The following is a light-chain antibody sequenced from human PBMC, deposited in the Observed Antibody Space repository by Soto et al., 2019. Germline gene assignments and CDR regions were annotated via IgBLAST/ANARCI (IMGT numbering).Light chain of an antibody. CDR3: QQRNNWPLT. Sequence: EVVLTQSPVTLSLSPGERATLSCRASQSFRGLLAWYQQKPGQAPRLLIYDAYNRATGIPPRFSGSGSGTDFTLTISSLEPEDSAVYYCQQRNNWPLTFGGGTKVDIK. CDR1: QSFRGL. CDR2: DAY. J-gene: IGKJ4*02. V-gene: IGKV3-11*01.